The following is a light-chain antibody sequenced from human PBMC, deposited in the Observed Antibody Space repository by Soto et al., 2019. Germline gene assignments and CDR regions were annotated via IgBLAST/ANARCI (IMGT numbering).Light chain of an antibody. CDR2: AAS. Sequence: IQLTQSPSSLPASVGDRVTITCRASQGITTYLAWYQQKPGQAPKLLIYAASALQSGVPSRFSGSGSGTDFTLTIYSRPPEDFATDHCLQINSYPYTFGQGTKLEIK. V-gene: IGKV1-9*01. CDR3: LQINSYPYT. CDR1: QGITTY. J-gene: IGKJ2*01.